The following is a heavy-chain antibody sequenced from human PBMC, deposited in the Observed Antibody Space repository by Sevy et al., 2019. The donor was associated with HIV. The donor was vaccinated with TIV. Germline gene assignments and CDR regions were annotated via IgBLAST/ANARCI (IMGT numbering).Heavy chain of an antibody. Sequence: SESLSLTCAVYGGSFSGYYWSWIRQPPGKGLEWIGEINHSGSTNYNPSLKSRVTISVDTSKNQFSLKLSPVTAADTAVYYCARARWYYGSGSYYNVQRGYYYGMDVWGQGTTVTVSS. CDR1: GGSFSGYY. D-gene: IGHD3-10*01. V-gene: IGHV4-34*01. CDR2: INHSGST. CDR3: ARARWYYGSGSYYNVQRGYYYGMDV. J-gene: IGHJ6*02.